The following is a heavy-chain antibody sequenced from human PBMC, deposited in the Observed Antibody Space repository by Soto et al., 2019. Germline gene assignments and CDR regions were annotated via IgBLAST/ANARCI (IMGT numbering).Heavy chain of an antibody. V-gene: IGHV4-38-2*01. J-gene: IGHJ6*02. CDR1: GYSISSGYY. D-gene: IGHD6-13*01. CDR2: IYHSGST. CDR3: ARGDGYRSSWYLRDYYYGMDV. Sequence: PSETLSLTCAVSGYSISSGYYWGWIRQPPGKGLEWIGSIYHSGSTYYNPSLKSRVTISVDTSKNQFSLKLSSVTAADTAVYYCARGDGYRSSWYLRDYYYGMDVWGQGTTVTVSS.